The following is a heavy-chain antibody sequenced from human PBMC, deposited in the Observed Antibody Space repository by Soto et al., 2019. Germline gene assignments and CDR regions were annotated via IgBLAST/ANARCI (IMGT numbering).Heavy chain of an antibody. D-gene: IGHD7-27*01. Sequence: ASVKVSCKASGYTLSDHFIHWLRQAPGQGPEWMGWINPNTGGTNYAQKFQGRVTMTRDMSSGTFFLEVSSLKSDDTALYYCARVLLSGAHYFDFWGQGSLVTVSS. CDR1: GYTLSDHF. J-gene: IGHJ4*02. V-gene: IGHV1-2*02. CDR3: ARVLLSGAHYFDF. CDR2: INPNTGGT.